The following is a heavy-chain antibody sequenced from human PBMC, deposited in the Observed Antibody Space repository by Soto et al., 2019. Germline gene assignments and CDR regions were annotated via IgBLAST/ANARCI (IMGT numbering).Heavy chain of an antibody. V-gene: IGHV4-59*01. Sequence: SETLSLTYTVSGGSISSYYWSWLRQHPGKGLEWIGYIYYSGSTNYNPSLKSRVTISVDTSKNQFSLKLSSVTAADTAVYYCMGYCSGGSCYRHYMDVWGKGTTVTVSS. CDR3: MGYCSGGSCYRHYMDV. D-gene: IGHD2-15*01. CDR1: GGSISSYY. J-gene: IGHJ6*03. CDR2: IYYSGST.